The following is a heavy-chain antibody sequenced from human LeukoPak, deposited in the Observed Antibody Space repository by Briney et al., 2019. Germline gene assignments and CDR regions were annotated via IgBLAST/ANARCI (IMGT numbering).Heavy chain of an antibody. V-gene: IGHV3-48*01. CDR1: GFTFRNYN. Sequence: GGSLRLSCAASGFTFRNYNMNWVRQAPGKGLEWVSYISSSSSTIYYAGPVKGRFTISRDNAKNSLYLQMNSLGAEDTAVYYCARDSDPFSGYYDYWGQGTLVTVSS. CDR2: ISSSSSTI. D-gene: IGHD2-15*01. J-gene: IGHJ4*02. CDR3: ARDSDPFSGYYDY.